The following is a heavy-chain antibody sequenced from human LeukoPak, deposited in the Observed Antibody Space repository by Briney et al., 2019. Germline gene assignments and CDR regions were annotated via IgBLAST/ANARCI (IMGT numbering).Heavy chain of an antibody. V-gene: IGHV4-4*07. D-gene: IGHD3-10*01. Sequence: SETLSLTCTASGGSISSYYWSWIRQPPGKGLEWIGRIYTSGSTNYNPSLKSRVTMSVDTSKNQFSLKLSSVTAADTAVYYCARFLPPRVREVLLAPNAFDIWGEGTMVTVSS. J-gene: IGHJ3*02. CDR2: IYTSGST. CDR1: GGSISSYY. CDR3: ARFLPPRVREVLLAPNAFDI.